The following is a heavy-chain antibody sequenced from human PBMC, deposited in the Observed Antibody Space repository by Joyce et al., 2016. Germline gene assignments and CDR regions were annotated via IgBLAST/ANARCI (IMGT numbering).Heavy chain of an antibody. CDR3: ARAPRGPGYFDS. CDR2: IYHRGNT. D-gene: IGHD3-10*01. Sequence: QLLLQESGPGLVKTSQTLSLTCAVSGDSFTPGGYAWNWIRQPPGKGLEWIGDIYHRGNTHFTPSLQSRVTISLDRSKSQFSLKLSSVTAADTAVYYCARAPRGPGYFDSWGQGTLVTVSS. CDR1: GDSFTPGGYA. J-gene: IGHJ4*02. V-gene: IGHV4-30-2*01.